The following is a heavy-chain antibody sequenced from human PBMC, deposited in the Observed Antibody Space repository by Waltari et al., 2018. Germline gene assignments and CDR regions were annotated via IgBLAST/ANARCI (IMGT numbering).Heavy chain of an antibody. CDR2: IYSDGST. J-gene: IGHJ6*02. CDR3: AREVTIFSFYYGMDV. V-gene: IGHV3-53*01. CDR1: GFTVSSNY. D-gene: IGHD3-9*01. Sequence: EVQLVESGGGLIQPGGSLRLSCAASGFTVSSNYMSWVRQAPGKGLEWVSVIYSDGSTYYADSVKGRFTISRDNSKNTLYLQMNSLRAEDTAVYYCAREVTIFSFYYGMDVWGQGTTVTVSS.